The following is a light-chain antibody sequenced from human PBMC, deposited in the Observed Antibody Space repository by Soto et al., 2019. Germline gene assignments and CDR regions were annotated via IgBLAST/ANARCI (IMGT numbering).Light chain of an antibody. J-gene: IGKJ1*01. V-gene: IGKV3-20*01. CDR3: QQYGSAPWT. CDR2: GAS. CDR1: QSVGSSH. Sequence: EIVLTQSPGTLSLSPGERATLPCRASQSVGSSHLAWYQQKPGQAPRLLIYGASSRATGIPDRFSGRGSGTDFTLTISRLEPEDFAVYYCQQYGSAPWTFGQGTKVDIK.